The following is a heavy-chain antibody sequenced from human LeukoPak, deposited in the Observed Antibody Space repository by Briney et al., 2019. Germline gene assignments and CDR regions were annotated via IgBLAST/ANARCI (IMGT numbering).Heavy chain of an antibody. CDR1: GYTFTGHF. V-gene: IGHV1-2*02. D-gene: IGHD3-22*01. J-gene: IGHJ3*02. Sequence: ASVKVSCKASGYTFTGHFMHWVRQALGQGLEWMGWINPNNGGTNFAQKFQGRVTLTRDTSISTMYMELSRLRSDDTAVYYCARDYYDSSGQGTFDIWGQGTMVTVSS. CDR2: INPNNGGT. CDR3: ARDYYDSSGQGTFDI.